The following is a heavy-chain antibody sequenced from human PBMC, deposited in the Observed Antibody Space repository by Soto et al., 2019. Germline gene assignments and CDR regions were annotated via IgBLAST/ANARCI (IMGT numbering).Heavy chain of an antibody. Sequence: QVQLIQSGAEARKPGASVKVSCKASGYTFIGYYIHWIRQAPGQGLEWMGYINPQTGAPTYAQKFKVSVTMTRDTTIRTVDMELKTLNPEDTAGYYCAKARGVSSARLITWFDPWGQGALVSVSS. J-gene: IGHJ5*02. CDR2: INPQTGAP. V-gene: IGHV1-2*04. CDR1: GYTFIGYY. D-gene: IGHD3-10*01. CDR3: AKARGVSSARLITWFDP.